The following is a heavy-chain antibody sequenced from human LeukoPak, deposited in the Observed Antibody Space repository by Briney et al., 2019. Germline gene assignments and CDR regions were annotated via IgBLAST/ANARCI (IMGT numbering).Heavy chain of an antibody. CDR1: GGSVSSGSYY. D-gene: IGHD1-14*01. CDR3: ARVRNEYFYYGMDV. V-gene: IGHV4-61*01. CDR2: TYDSGST. J-gene: IGHJ6*02. Sequence: SETLSLTCTVSGGSVSSGSYYWSWIRQPPGKGLEWIGYTYDSGSTNYNPSLKSRVTISVDTSKNQFSLNLSSVTAADTAVYYCARVRNEYFYYGMDVWGQGTTVTVSS.